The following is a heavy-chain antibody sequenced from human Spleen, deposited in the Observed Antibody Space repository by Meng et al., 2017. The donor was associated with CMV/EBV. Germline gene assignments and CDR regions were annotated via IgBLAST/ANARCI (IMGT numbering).Heavy chain of an antibody. D-gene: IGHD2-2*02. V-gene: IGHV5-51*01. Sequence: GESLKISCEGSGYTFTKYWIGWVRQMPGKGLEWMGIIYPGDSDTRYSPSFQGQVTISVDTSITTAYLQWSSLKASDTAMYYCARALTYCSVTSCYMGFWGQGTLVTVSS. CDR2: IYPGDSDT. J-gene: IGHJ4*02. CDR3: ARALTYCSVTSCYMGF. CDR1: GYTFTKYW.